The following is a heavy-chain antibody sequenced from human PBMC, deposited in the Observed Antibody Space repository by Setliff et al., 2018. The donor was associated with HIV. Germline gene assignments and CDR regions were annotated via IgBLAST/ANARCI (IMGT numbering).Heavy chain of an antibody. V-gene: IGHV4-39*07. CDR2: IYHSGST. Sequence: SETLSLTCTVSGGSFSSSSYYWGWIRQPPGKGLEWIGNIYHSGSTNYNPSLKGRATISVDRSKNQISLKVSSVTAADTAVYYCARSSYCSGGSCSTFAYWGQGTLGTVSA. CDR3: ARSSYCSGGSCSTFAY. CDR1: GGSFSSSSYY. D-gene: IGHD2-15*01. J-gene: IGHJ4*02.